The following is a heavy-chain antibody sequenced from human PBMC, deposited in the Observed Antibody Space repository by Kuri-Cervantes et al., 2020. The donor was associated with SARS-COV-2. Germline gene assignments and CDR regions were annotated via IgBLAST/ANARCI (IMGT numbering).Heavy chain of an antibody. V-gene: IGHV3-74*01. J-gene: IGHJ6*02. CDR2: INSDGSST. Sequence: GESLKISCAASGFTFSSYWMHWVRQAPGKGLVWVSRINSDGSSTGYADSVKGRFTISRDNAKNTLYLQMNSLRAEDTAVYYCARDSEGGNLPYYYYGMDVWGQGTTVTVSS. D-gene: IGHD4-23*01. CDR1: GFTFSSYW. CDR3: ARDSEGGNLPYYYYGMDV.